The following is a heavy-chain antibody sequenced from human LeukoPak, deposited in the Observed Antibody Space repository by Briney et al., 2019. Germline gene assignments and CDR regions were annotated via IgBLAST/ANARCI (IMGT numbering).Heavy chain of an antibody. J-gene: IGHJ6*01. CDR1: GGTFSSYA. V-gene: IGHV1-69*04. CDR2: IIPILGIA. D-gene: IGHD2-15*01. Sequence: SVKFSCKASGGTFSSYAISWVRQAPGQGLEWMGRIIPILGIAIDAQKLQGSVTIAADKSTSTAYMELSSLRSEDTAVYYCAFGGNCSGGSCSYYYGMDVGGQGRTVT. CDR3: AFGGNCSGGSCSYYYGMDV.